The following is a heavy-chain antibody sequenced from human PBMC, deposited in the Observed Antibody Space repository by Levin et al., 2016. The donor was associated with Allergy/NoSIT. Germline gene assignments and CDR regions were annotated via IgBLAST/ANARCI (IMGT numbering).Heavy chain of an antibody. D-gene: IGHD3-10*02. CDR2: LNAGGGSI. J-gene: IGHJ6*02. CDR1: GFTFTSFY. V-gene: IGHV1-46*01. CDR3: ARDRLMNYDVRGGYYYGMDV. Sequence: ASVKVSCKASGFTFTSFYIHWVRQAPGQGLEWMGILNAGGGSISHAQKFQGRLIMTRDTSTSTVYMELSSLRSEDTAVYYCARDRLMNYDVRGGYYYGMDVWGQGTTVTVSS.